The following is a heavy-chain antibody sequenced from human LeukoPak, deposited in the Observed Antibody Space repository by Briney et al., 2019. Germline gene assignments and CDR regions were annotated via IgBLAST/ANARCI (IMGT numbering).Heavy chain of an antibody. CDR3: ASPGNRRYFVLFRPEFDY. CDR2: ISYDGTNK. Sequence: GGSLRLSCAASGFTFSNYGMHWVRQAPGKGLEWVAIISYDGTNKYYADSVKGRFTISRDNSKNTLYLQMNSLRAEDTAVYYCASPGNRRYFVLFRPEFDYWGQGTLVTVSS. D-gene: IGHD3-9*01. J-gene: IGHJ4*02. CDR1: GFTFSNYG. V-gene: IGHV3-30*03.